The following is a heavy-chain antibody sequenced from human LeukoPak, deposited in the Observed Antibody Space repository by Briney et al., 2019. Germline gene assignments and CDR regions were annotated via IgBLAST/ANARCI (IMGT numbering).Heavy chain of an antibody. Sequence: PSETLSLTCTVSGDSISTSSNYWGWIRQLPGKGLEWIWSVYPSGSSYYNPSLNTRVPISVDTSKNQFPLNLTSVTAADTAVYYCARRGTSGWAYYFDFWGQGSLLTVSS. CDR3: ARRGTSGWAYYFDF. CDR1: GDSISTSSNY. J-gene: IGHJ4*02. D-gene: IGHD6-19*01. V-gene: IGHV4-39*01. CDR2: VYPSGSS.